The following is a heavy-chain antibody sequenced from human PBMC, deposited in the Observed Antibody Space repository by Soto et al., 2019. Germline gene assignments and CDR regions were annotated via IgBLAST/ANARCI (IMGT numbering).Heavy chain of an antibody. CDR2: INPSGGST. Sequence: QVQLVQSGAEVKKPGASVKVSCKASGYTFTSYYMHWVRQAPGQGLEWMGIINPSGGSTSYAQKFQGRVTMSRDTSTSTVYLELSSLRSEDTAVYYCARDGGSYPYFDYWGQGTLVTVSS. CDR3: ARDGGSYPYFDY. CDR1: GYTFTSYY. V-gene: IGHV1-46*01. J-gene: IGHJ4*02. D-gene: IGHD1-26*01.